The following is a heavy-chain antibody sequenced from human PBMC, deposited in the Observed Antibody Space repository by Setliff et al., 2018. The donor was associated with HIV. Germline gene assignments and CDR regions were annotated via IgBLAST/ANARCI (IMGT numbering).Heavy chain of an antibody. Sequence: GGSLRLSCGSSGLTLSTYGMHWVRQAPGKGLEWVAIIWYDGSSKYYADSVKGRFTISRDTSKDTLYLQMNSLRAEDTAVYYCARVVGVAPYYYMDVWGKGTTVTVSS. CDR3: ARVVGVAPYYYMDV. V-gene: IGHV3-33*01. CDR1: GLTLSTYG. CDR2: IWYDGSSK. J-gene: IGHJ6*03. D-gene: IGHD2-15*01.